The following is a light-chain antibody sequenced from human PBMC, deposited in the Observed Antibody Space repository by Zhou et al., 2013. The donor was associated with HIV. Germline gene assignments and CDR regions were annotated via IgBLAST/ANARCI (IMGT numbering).Light chain of an antibody. CDR1: QNINTW. Sequence: DIQMTQSPSTLSAFVGDRVTITCRATQNINTWLAWYQQKPGKAPKLLISKTSNLESGVPSRFSGSGSGTEFTLTITSLQPGDFGTYYCQQYNTLVTFGQGTKLEIK. CDR2: KTS. CDR3: QQYNTLVT. V-gene: IGKV1-5*03. J-gene: IGKJ2*01.